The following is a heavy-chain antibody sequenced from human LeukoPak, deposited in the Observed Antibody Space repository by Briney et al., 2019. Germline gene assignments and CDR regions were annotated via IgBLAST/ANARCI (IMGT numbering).Heavy chain of an antibody. CDR2: IYYSGST. CDR1: GGSISSYY. J-gene: IGHJ4*02. Sequence: SETLSLTCTVSGGSISSYYWSWIRQPPGKGLEWIGYIYYSGSTNYNPSLKSRVTISVDTSKNQFSLKLSSVTAADTALYYCARVHYGSGIDYWGQGTLVTVSS. CDR3: ARVHYGSGIDY. V-gene: IGHV4-59*01. D-gene: IGHD3-10*01.